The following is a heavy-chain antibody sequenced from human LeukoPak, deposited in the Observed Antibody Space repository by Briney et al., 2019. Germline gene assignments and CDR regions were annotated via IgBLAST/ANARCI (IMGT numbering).Heavy chain of an antibody. V-gene: IGHV4-59*03. D-gene: IGHD2-2*01. J-gene: IGHJ6*03. CDR1: GESISSHY. CDR2: ITNSGTT. CDR3: AGFVVVRGPMEYYYYYMDV. Sequence: SETLSLTCNVSGESISSHYWSWTRQSPGKGLEWIGYITNSGTTKFTPSLKSRVTISRDTSKNQISLRLSSVTAAGTAVFFCAGFVVVRGPMEYYYYYMDVWGRGTTVIVSS.